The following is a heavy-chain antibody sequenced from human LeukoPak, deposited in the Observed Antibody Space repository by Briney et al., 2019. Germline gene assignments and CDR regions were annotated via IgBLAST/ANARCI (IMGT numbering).Heavy chain of an antibody. CDR1: EFSVGSNY. Sequence: GGSLRLSCAASEFSVGSNYMTWVRQAPGKGLEWVSLIYSGGSTYYADSVKGRFTISRDNSKNTLYLQMNSLRAEDTAVYYCARGISPGTTGSFRFDPWGQGTLVTVSS. V-gene: IGHV3-66*01. D-gene: IGHD1-7*01. CDR3: ARGISPGTTGSFRFDP. CDR2: IYSGGST. J-gene: IGHJ5*02.